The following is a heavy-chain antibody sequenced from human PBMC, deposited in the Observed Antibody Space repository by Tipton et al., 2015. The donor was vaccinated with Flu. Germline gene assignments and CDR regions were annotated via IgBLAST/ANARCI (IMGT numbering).Heavy chain of an antibody. CDR1: GFRSSNYV. Sequence: SLRLSCVGSGFRSSNYVMGWVRQAPGKGLEWVSISSGNGEETHNADPVKGRFTISRDNSKNSLYLQMNSLRAEDTAIYYCATDVWGPGTVVTVSS. CDR2: SSGNGEET. CDR3: ATDV. J-gene: IGHJ3*01. V-gene: IGHV3-23*01.